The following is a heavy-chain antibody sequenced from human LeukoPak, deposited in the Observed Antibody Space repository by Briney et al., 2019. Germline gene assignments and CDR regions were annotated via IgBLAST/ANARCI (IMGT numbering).Heavy chain of an antibody. Sequence: GGSLRLSCVSSGFTFSNYWLKWVRQAPGKGLEWVASINEDGSGKFSVGSVKDRITISRDNTRNSLDLQINSLTVEDTAIYYCARDDGDVWGTGTTVTVSS. CDR2: INEDGSGK. V-gene: IGHV3-7*01. J-gene: IGHJ6*04. CDR1: GFTFSNYW. CDR3: ARDDGDV.